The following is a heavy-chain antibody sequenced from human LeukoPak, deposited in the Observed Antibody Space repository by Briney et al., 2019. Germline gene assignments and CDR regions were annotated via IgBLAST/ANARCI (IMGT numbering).Heavy chain of an antibody. D-gene: IGHD4-23*01. V-gene: IGHV3-7*03. CDR2: IKQDGSDK. J-gene: IGHJ4*02. CDR3: ARKTVVGSYFDY. Sequence: GGSLRLSCAASGFIFSNYWMSWVRLAPGKVLEWVGNIKQDGSDKYYIDSVKGRFTISRDNAKNSLYLQMNSLRAEDTAVYYCARKTVVGSYFDYWGQGTPVTVSS. CDR1: GFIFSNYW.